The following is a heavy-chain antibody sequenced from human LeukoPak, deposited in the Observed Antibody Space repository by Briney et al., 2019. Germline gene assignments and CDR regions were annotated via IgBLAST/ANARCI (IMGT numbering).Heavy chain of an antibody. D-gene: IGHD5-24*01. Sequence: PGGSLRLSCKGSGYSFTSYWIGWVRQMPGKGPEWMGIIYPGDSETRYSPSFQGQVTISADKSISTAYLQWSSLKASDTAMYYCARRGMRWLQFDYWGQGTLVTVSS. J-gene: IGHJ4*02. CDR1: GYSFTSYW. V-gene: IGHV5-51*01. CDR2: IYPGDSET. CDR3: ARRGMRWLQFDY.